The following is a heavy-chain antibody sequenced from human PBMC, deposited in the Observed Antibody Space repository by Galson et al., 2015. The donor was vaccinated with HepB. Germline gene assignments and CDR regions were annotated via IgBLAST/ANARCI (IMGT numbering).Heavy chain of an antibody. Sequence: SVKVSCKASGGTFSSYAISWVRQAPGQGLEWMGGIIPIFGTANYAQKFQGRVTITADESTSTAYMELSSLRSEDTAVYYCARTPRGIAARPFTYYYYYMDVWGKGTTVTVSS. CDR3: ARTPRGIAARPFTYYYYYMDV. D-gene: IGHD6-6*01. CDR1: GGTFSSYA. CDR2: IIPIFGTA. V-gene: IGHV1-69*13. J-gene: IGHJ6*03.